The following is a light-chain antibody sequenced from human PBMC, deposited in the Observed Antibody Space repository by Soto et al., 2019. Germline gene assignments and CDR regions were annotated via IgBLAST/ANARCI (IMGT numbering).Light chain of an antibody. CDR2: KVS. V-gene: IGKV2-30*02. CDR1: QSLLPSDGNTY. CDR3: MQGTHLYT. Sequence: DVVMTQSPLSLPVTLGQPASISCRSSQSLLPSDGNTYLNWFQQRPGQSPRRLIYKVSNRDSGVPDRFSGSGSGTDFTLKISRVEAEDVGVYYCMQGTHLYTFGQGTKLEIK. J-gene: IGKJ2*01.